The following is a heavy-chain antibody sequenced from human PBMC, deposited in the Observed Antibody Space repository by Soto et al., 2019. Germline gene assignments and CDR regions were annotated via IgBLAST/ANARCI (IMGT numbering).Heavy chain of an antibody. Sequence: GGSLRLSCAASGFTFSSYSMNWVRQAPGKGLEWVSYISSSTSTTYYADSVKGRFTISRDNAKNSLFLQMDSLRAEDTAVYYCARDWGIAVADYWGQGTLVTVSS. D-gene: IGHD6-19*01. V-gene: IGHV3-48*01. CDR3: ARDWGIAVADY. CDR2: ISSSTSTT. J-gene: IGHJ4*02. CDR1: GFTFSSYS.